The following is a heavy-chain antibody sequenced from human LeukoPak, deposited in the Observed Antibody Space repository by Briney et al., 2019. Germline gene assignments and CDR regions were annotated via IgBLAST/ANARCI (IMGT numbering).Heavy chain of an antibody. D-gene: IGHD7-27*01. CDR3: AKDGGLWVSAHWGDS. Sequence: GGSLRLSCAASGFTFSSYTMSWVRQAPGKGVEWVSTITTSDGNTYYADSVKGRFTVSRDNSKNTLFLQMNSLRAEDTAVYYCAKDGGLWVSAHWGDSWGRGTLVTVSS. CDR2: ITTSDGNT. J-gene: IGHJ4*02. CDR1: GFTFSSYT. V-gene: IGHV3-23*01.